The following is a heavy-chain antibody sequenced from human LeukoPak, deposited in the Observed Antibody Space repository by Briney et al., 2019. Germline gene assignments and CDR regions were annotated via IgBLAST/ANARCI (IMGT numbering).Heavy chain of an antibody. V-gene: IGHV1-18*01. CDR2: ISGYSGST. CDR3: ARGHSSGRDYYFDT. CDR1: GYTFATYS. D-gene: IGHD6-19*01. J-gene: IGHJ4*02. Sequence: ASVKVSCKTSGYTFATYSINWVRHAPGPGLEWMGWISGYSGSTNYAQKLQGRVTMTTDTSTTTAYMELRSLKSDDTAVYYCARGHSSGRDYYFDTWGQGTLVTVSS.